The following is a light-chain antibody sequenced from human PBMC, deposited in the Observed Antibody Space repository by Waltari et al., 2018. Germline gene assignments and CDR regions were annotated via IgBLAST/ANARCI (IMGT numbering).Light chain of an antibody. CDR2: ASF. J-gene: IGKJ1*01. CDR1: QSIGRS. V-gene: IGKV1-39*01. CDR3: QQSYSTPRT. Sequence: DIQMTQSPSSLSASVGDRVIITFRARQSIGRSVNWYQQKPGTAPKLLIYASFSLQSGVPSRFSGSGSGTDFTLAISSLQPEDFVTYYCQQSYSTPRTFGQGTKVEIK.